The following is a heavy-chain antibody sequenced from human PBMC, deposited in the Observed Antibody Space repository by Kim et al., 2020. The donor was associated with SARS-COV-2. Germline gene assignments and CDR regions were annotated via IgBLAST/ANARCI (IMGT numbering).Heavy chain of an antibody. CDR3: AAEQSRSYSSFFQH. CDR1: GFTFTSSA. CDR2: IVVGSGNT. D-gene: IGHD6-19*01. V-gene: IGHV1-58*01. J-gene: IGHJ1*01. Sequence: SVKVSCKASGFTFTSSAVQWVRQARGQRLEWIGWIVVGSGNTNYAQKFQERVTITRDMSTSTAYMELSSLRSEDTAVYYCAAEQSRSYSSFFQHWGQGTLVTVSS.